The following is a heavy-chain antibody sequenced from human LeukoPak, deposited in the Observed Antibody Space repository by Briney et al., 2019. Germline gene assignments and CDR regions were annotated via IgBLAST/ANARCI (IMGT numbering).Heavy chain of an antibody. CDR2: ISSSSSYI. CDR3: ARSLSYYYGSGSYFDY. Sequence: GGPLRLSCAASGFTFSSYSMNWVRQAPGKGLEWVSSISSSSSYIYYADSVKGRFTISRDNAKNSLYLQMNSLRAEDTAVYYCARSLSYYYGSGSYFDYWGQGTLVTVSS. D-gene: IGHD3-10*01. V-gene: IGHV3-21*01. J-gene: IGHJ4*02. CDR1: GFTFSSYS.